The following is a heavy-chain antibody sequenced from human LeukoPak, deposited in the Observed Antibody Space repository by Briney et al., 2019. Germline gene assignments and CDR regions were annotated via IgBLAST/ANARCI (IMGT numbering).Heavy chain of an antibody. CDR2: IDWDDDE. V-gene: IGHV2-70*11. D-gene: IGHD7-27*01. J-gene: IGHJ6*02. CDR3: ARSPGDYLHQDGMDV. Sequence: SGPTLVNPTRTLTLTCTFSGFSLSTSRRCVTWIRQPPGKALEWLARIDWDDDEYYSTSLKTRLTISKDTSKNQVVLTMTNMDPVDTATYYCARSPGDYLHQDGMDVWGQGTTITVSS. CDR1: GFSLSTSRRC.